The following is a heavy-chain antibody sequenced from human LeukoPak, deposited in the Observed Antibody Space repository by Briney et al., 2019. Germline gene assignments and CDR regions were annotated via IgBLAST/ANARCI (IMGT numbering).Heavy chain of an antibody. J-gene: IGHJ4*02. CDR2: ISGSGGSR. CDR1: GFTFSSYS. D-gene: IGHD1-26*01. Sequence: GGSLRLSCAASGFTFSSYSMNWVRQAPGKGLEWVSGISGSGGSRFYTDSVKGRFTISRDNSKNTLYLQMNSLRAEDTAVYYCAKLREWELPDLFDYWGQGTLVTVSS. V-gene: IGHV3-23*01. CDR3: AKLREWELPDLFDY.